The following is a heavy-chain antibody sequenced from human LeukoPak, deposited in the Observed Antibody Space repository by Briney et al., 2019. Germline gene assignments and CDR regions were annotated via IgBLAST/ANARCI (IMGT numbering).Heavy chain of an antibody. CDR2: AHYSGTT. CDR3: APADRGVFDY. V-gene: IGHV4-59*13. J-gene: IGHJ4*02. Sequence: SWDTLDLTLTASGGSIGAYGWSWIRQLPGKGLEWIGYAHYSGTTHYNPSLKSRDTISLDTSKNQFSLKLSSVTAADTAVFYCAPADRGVFDYWGQGTLVTVSS. CDR1: GGSIGAYG. D-gene: IGHD1-14*01.